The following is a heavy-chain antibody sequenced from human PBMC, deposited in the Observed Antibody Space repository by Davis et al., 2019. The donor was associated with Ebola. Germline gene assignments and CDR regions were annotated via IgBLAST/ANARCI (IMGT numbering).Heavy chain of an antibody. CDR1: GNSFNTYW. J-gene: IGHJ3*02. V-gene: IGHV5-51*01. CDR3: ATLRRTITGMDDGFDI. D-gene: IGHD1-20*01. CDR2: IYTGDSDT. Sequence: GESLKISCKASGNSFNTYWIGWVRQMPGKGLEWMGIIYTGDSDTTYSPSFRGQVTISADKSIKTAFLQWNSLKASDTAMYYCATLRRTITGMDDGFDIWGQGTKVTVSS.